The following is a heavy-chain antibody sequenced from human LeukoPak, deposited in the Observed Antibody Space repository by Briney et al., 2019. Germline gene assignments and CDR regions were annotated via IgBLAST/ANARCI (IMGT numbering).Heavy chain of an antibody. V-gene: IGHV1-69*05. Sequence: SVKVSCKASGGTFSSYAISWVRQAPGQGLEWMGGIIPIFGTAIYAQKFQGRVTITTDESTSTAYMELSSLRSEDTAVYYCAGVGSNRLRLGELSFMDVWGKGTTVTVSS. CDR1: GGTFSSYA. J-gene: IGHJ6*03. CDR2: IIPIFGTA. D-gene: IGHD3-16*02. CDR3: AGVGSNRLRLGELSFMDV.